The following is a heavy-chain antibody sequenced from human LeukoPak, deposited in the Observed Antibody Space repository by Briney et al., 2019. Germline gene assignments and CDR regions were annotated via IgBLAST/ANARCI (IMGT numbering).Heavy chain of an antibody. CDR1: GYTFTGYY. Sequence: ASVKVSCKASGYTFTGYYMHWVRQARAQGLDGMGWINPNRGGIKYTQKFKGRVSMTRDTSISTAYMALSRLRSDDTAVYYCARKRKEAGFDPWGQGTLVTFSS. CDR2: INPNRGGI. CDR3: ARKRKEAGFDP. J-gene: IGHJ5*02. V-gene: IGHV1-2*02.